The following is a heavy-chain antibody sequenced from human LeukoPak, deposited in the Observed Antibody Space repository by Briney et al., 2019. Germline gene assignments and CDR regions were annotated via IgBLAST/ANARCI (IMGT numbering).Heavy chain of an antibody. CDR2: INSDGSIT. D-gene: IGHD2-15*01. CDR3: ATEYKGY. V-gene: IGHV3-74*01. Sequence: GGSLRLSCAASGFTFSSYWMHWVRQAPGKGLVWVSRINSDGSITTYADSVKGRFTISRDNAKNSLYLQINSLRADDTAIYYCATEYKGYWGQGTLVTVSS. J-gene: IGHJ4*02. CDR1: GFTFSSYW.